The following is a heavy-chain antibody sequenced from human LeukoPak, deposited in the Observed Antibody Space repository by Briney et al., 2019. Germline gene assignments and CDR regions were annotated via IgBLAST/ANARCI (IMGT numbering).Heavy chain of an antibody. J-gene: IGHJ4*02. V-gene: IGHV1-58*01. CDR1: GFTFTSSA. CDR2: IVVGSGNT. D-gene: IGHD3-22*01. CDR3: AADQYYYDSSGYSYYFDY. Sequence: GASVKVPCKASGFTFTSSAVQWVRQARGQRLEWIGWIVVGSGNTNYAQKFQERVTITRDMSTSTAYMELSSLRSEDTAVYYCAADQYYYDSSGYSYYFDYWGQGTLVTVSS.